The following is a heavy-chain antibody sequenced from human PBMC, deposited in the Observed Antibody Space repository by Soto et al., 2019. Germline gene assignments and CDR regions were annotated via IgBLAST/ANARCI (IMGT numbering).Heavy chain of an antibody. J-gene: IGHJ4*02. CDR2: ISYDGSNK. Sequence: PGVYLRLSCAASGFTFSSYGMHWVRQAPGKGLEWVAVISYDGSNKYYADSVKGRFTISRDNSKNTLYLQMNSLRAEDTAVYYCSKARAYYYDSSALGDYWGQGTLVTVSS. CDR3: SKARAYYYDSSALGDY. V-gene: IGHV3-30*18. D-gene: IGHD3-22*01. CDR1: GFTFSSYG.